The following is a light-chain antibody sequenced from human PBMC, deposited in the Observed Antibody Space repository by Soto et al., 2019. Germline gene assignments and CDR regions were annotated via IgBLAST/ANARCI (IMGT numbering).Light chain of an antibody. CDR1: QGISND. V-gene: IGKV1-17*01. J-gene: IGKJ1*01. CDR3: LQHDTYPLT. Sequence: DIQMTQSPSSLSASVGDRVTITCRASQGISNDLLGWYQQKPGKDPKCLIYVVSSLQSGVPSRFSGSGSGTEFTLTISSLQPEDFATYYCLQHDTYPLTFGQGTKVEIK. CDR2: VVS.